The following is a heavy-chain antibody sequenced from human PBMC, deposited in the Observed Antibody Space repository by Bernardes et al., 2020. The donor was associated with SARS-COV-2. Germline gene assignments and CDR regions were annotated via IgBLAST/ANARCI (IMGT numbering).Heavy chain of an antibody. CDR2: IYYTGST. CDR3: ARTGTTSLTDCGHFDY. V-gene: IGHV4-59*01. Sequence: SEPLSLTCTVSGDSIGGYYWSWIRQPPGKGLEWIGFIYYTGSTNYNPSLKSRLTISVDTSKNQFSLKLSSVTAADTAIYYCARTGTTSLTDCGHFDYWGQGSLVT. CDR1: GDSIGGYY. D-gene: IGHD1-7*01. J-gene: IGHJ4*02.